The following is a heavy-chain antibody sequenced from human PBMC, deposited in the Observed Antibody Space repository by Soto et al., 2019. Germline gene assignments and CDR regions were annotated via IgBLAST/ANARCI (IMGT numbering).Heavy chain of an antibody. CDR3: ARVSYSGNWFVHSVAGPNWFDP. CDR1: GYSFTNNG. V-gene: IGHV1-18*01. D-gene: IGHD6-13*01. Sequence: ASVKVSCKASGYSFTNNGISWVRRAPGQGLEWMGWISAYNGNTNYVKKFQGRVTMTTDTSTSTASMELRSLRSDDTAVYYCARVSYSGNWFVHSVAGPNWFDPWGQGTLVTVSS. J-gene: IGHJ5*02. CDR2: ISAYNGNT.